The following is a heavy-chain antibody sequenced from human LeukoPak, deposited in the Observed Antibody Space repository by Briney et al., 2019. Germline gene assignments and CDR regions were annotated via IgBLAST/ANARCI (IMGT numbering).Heavy chain of an antibody. D-gene: IGHD2-21*01. Sequence: GESLRLSCAASGFTFSNAWMSWVRQAPGKGLEWVGRIKSKTDGGTTDYAAPVKGRFTISRDDSKNTLYLQMNSLKTEDTAVYYCTTGRLRRPYDYWGQGTLVTVSS. CDR1: GFTFSNAW. CDR3: TTGRLRRPYDY. CDR2: IKSKTDGGTT. J-gene: IGHJ4*02. V-gene: IGHV3-15*01.